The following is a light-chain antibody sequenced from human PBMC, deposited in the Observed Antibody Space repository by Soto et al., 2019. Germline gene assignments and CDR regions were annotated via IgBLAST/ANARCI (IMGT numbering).Light chain of an antibody. Sequence: DIQMTQSPSSLSASVGDRVTITCRASQFISTYLNWYQQKPGKAPNLLIYGASSLQSGVPSRFSGSGSGTDFTLAIGSLQPEDSAIYYCQQSYSTPATFGQGTKLEIK. CDR2: GAS. V-gene: IGKV1-39*01. CDR1: QFISTY. J-gene: IGKJ2*01. CDR3: QQSYSTPAT.